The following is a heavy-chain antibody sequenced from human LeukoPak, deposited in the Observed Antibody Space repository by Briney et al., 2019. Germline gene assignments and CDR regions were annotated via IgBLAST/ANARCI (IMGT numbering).Heavy chain of an antibody. V-gene: IGHV3-23*01. Sequence: GGPLRLSCAASGFTFSSYAMSWVRQAPGKALEWVSIIGESGDITYYADSVKGRFTISRDNSRNTLYLQMNSLRAEDTAVYYCAKVGAAGIAVVLVDYWGQGTLVTVSS. J-gene: IGHJ4*02. CDR2: IGESGDIT. D-gene: IGHD6-19*01. CDR1: GFTFSSYA. CDR3: AKVGAAGIAVVLVDY.